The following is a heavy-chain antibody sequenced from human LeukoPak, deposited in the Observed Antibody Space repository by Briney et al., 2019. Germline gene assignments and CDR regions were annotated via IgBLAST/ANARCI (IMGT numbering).Heavy chain of an antibody. CDR3: AHRRITAVADP. CDR2: IYWNDDK. V-gene: IGHV2-5*01. CDR1: GFSLSTSGVG. D-gene: IGHD6-19*01. Sequence: SGPTLVKPTQTLTLTCTFSGFSLSTSGVGVGWIRQPPGKALEWLALIYWNDDKRYSPSLKNRLTITKDTSKNQVVLTMTNMDPVDTATYYCAHRRITAVADPWGQGTLVTVSS. J-gene: IGHJ5*02.